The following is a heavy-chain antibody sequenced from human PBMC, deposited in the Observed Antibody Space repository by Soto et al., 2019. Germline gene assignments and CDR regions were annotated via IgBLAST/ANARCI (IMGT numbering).Heavy chain of an antibody. CDR2: MNPNSGNT. J-gene: IGHJ5*02. V-gene: IGHV1-8*02. Sequence: ASVKVSCKASGYTFTSYAMHWVRQAPGQRLEWMGWMNPNSGNTGYSQKFQGRVTMTRNTSISTAYMELSSLRSEDTAVYYCARGNTYDSWSGYYSTYNWFDPWGQGTLVTVSS. D-gene: IGHD3-3*01. CDR1: GYTFTSYA. CDR3: ARGNTYDSWSGYYSTYNWFDP.